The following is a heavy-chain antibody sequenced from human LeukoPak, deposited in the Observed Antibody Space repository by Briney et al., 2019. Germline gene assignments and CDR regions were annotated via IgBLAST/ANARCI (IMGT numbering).Heavy chain of an antibody. J-gene: IGHJ4*02. V-gene: IGHV1-69*04. CDR1: GGTFSSYA. Sequence: SVKVSCKASGGTFSSYAISWVRQAPGQGLEWMGRIIPILGIANYAQKFQGRVAITADKSTSTAYMELSSLRSEDTAVYYCARGERITMIVAPVSLRVWGQGTLVTVSS. CDR3: ARGERITMIVAPVSLRV. D-gene: IGHD3-22*01. CDR2: IIPILGIA.